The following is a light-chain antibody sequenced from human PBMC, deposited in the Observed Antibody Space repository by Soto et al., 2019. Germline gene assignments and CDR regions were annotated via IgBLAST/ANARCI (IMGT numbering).Light chain of an antibody. V-gene: IGKV3-20*01. CDR1: QAVSSNY. J-gene: IGKJ4*01. CDR3: QQYNSPLT. Sequence: EIVMTQSPATLSASPGERTTLSCRASQAVSSNYLAWYQQKPGQAPRLLISGASNRATGIPDRFSGSGSGTDFTLTISRLDPEDFAVYYCQQYNSPLTFGGGTKVDIK. CDR2: GAS.